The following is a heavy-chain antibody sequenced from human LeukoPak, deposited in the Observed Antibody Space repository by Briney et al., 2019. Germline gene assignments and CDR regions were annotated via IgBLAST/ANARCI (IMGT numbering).Heavy chain of an antibody. CDR1: GFTSSSYA. J-gene: IGHJ6*03. Sequence: GGSLRLSCAASGFTSSSYAMHWVRQAPGKGLEWVSVIYSGGSTYYADSVKGRFTISRDNSKNTLYLQMNSLRAEDTAVYYCASTNYYYYMDVWGKGTTVTISS. V-gene: IGHV3-53*01. CDR2: IYSGGST. CDR3: ASTNYYYYMDV.